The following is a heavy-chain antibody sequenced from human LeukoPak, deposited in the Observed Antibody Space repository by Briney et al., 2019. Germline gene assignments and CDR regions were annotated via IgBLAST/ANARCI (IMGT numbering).Heavy chain of an antibody. CDR3: TRLCCSSTSVRGVDAFDI. D-gene: IGHD2-2*01. CDR2: IRSKANSYAT. Sequence: GGSLRLSCAASGFTFSGSAMHWVRQASGKGLEWVGRIRSKANSYATAYAASVKGRFTISRDDSKNTAYLQMNSLKTEDTAVYYCTRLCCSSTSVRGVDAFDIWGQGTMVTVSS. CDR1: GFTFSGSA. J-gene: IGHJ3*02. V-gene: IGHV3-73*01.